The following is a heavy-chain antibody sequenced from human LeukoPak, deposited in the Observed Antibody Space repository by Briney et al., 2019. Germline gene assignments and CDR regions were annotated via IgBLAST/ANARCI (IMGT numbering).Heavy chain of an antibody. V-gene: IGHV3-23*01. D-gene: IGHD3-3*01. J-gene: IGHJ4*02. CDR3: AKSKGGDFWSGYYTDESGVFDY. CDR2: ISGSGGST. CDR1: GGSISSSSYY. Sequence: PSETLSLTCTVSGGSISSSSYYWGWIRQPPGKGLEWVSAISGSGGSTYYADSVKGRFTISRDNSKNTLYLQMNSLRAEDTAVYYCAKSKGGDFWSGYYTDESGVFDYWGQGTLVTVSS.